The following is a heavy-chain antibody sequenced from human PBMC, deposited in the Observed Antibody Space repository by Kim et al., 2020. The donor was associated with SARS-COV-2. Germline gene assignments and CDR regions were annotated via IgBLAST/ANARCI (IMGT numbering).Heavy chain of an antibody. V-gene: IGHV4-59*01. J-gene: IGHJ4*02. CDR3: ARRDTRGYYSL. CDR2: VFSSGTT. Sequence: SETLSLTCTVSDGSIRDYYWSWFRQPPGKGLEWIGYVFSSGTTNYNPSLESRLTISVDTSKNQFSLRLRSVTAEDTAVYYVARRDTRGYYSLWGQGSLVTVSS. CDR1: DGSIRDYY. D-gene: IGHD3-22*01.